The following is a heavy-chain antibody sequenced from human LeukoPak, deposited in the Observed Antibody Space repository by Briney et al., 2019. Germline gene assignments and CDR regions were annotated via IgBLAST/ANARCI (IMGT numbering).Heavy chain of an antibody. CDR2: ISHSGST. CDR1: GGSFSGYY. CDR3: ARGSIAAADSFDY. V-gene: IGHV4-34*01. D-gene: IGHD6-13*01. J-gene: IGHJ4*02. Sequence: SETLSLTCAVYGGSFSGYYWSWIRQPPGKGLEWIGEISHSGSTNYNPSLKSRVTISVDTSKNQFSLKLSSVTAADTAVYYCARGSIAAADSFDYWGQGTLVTVSS.